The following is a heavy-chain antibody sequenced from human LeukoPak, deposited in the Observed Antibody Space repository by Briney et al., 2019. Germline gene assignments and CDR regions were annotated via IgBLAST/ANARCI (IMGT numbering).Heavy chain of an antibody. J-gene: IGHJ4*02. D-gene: IGHD2-2*01. CDR1: GYTFSGFY. CDR3: ARVEAYCTRTSCHDY. Sequence: ASVKVSCKASGYTFSGFYINWVRQAPGQGLEWMGWISAYSGNRNYAQKLQGRVTMTTDTSTSTAYMELRSLRSDDTAVYYCARVEAYCTRTSCHDYWGQGTLVTVSS. V-gene: IGHV1-18*04. CDR2: ISAYSGNR.